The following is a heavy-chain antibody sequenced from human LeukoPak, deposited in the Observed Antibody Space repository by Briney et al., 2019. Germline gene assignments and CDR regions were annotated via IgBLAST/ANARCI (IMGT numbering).Heavy chain of an antibody. Sequence: GGSLRLSCAASGFTFSSYEMNWVRQAPGKGLEWVSYIGTGGSPISYADSVKGRFTVSRDNPKNSLYLQMNSLRAEDTAVYYCASFYDRSGRDYWGQGTLLTVSS. CDR2: IGTGGSPI. D-gene: IGHD3-22*01. J-gene: IGHJ4*02. V-gene: IGHV3-48*03. CDR3: ASFYDRSGRDY. CDR1: GFTFSSYE.